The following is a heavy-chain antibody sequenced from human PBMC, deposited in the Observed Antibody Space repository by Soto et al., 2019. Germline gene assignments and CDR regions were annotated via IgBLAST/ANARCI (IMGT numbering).Heavy chain of an antibody. CDR2: FSWNGGSI. V-gene: IGHV3-9*01. CDR1: GFTFDDYA. J-gene: IGHJ4*02. D-gene: IGHD4-17*01. CDR3: AKDPSYGYYFDY. Sequence: GGCLRLSCAASGFTFDDYAMHWVRQAPGKCLEWGSGFSWNGGSIGYADLVRGRFTISRDNAKNCLYLEMNSLRTEDTALYSCAKDPSYGYYFDYWGQGTLVTVSS.